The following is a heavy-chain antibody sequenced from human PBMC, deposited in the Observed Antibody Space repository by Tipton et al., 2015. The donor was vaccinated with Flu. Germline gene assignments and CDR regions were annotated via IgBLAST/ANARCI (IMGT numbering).Heavy chain of an antibody. V-gene: IGHV4-61*02. Sequence: TLSLTCTVSGGSISSGSYYWSWIRQSAGKGLEWIRRIYTSGGTNYNPSLNSRVSISLDTSKNQFSLRLTPVTAADTAVYYGARKTLPVAGYFDYWGQGTPVTVSS. CDR3: ARKTLPVAGYFDY. CDR1: GGSISSGSYY. J-gene: IGHJ4*02. D-gene: IGHD6-19*01. CDR2: IYTSGGT.